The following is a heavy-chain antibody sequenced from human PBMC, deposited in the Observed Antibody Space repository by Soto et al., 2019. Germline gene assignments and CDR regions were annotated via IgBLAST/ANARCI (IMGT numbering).Heavy chain of an antibody. Sequence: GGSLRLSCAASGFTFSSYAMSWVRQAPGKGLEWVSAISGSGGSTYYADSVKGRFTISRDNSKNTLYLQMNSLRAEDAAVYYCAKDRYSSLPLNGMDVWGQGTTVTVSS. J-gene: IGHJ6*02. V-gene: IGHV3-23*01. CDR2: ISGSGGST. CDR1: GFTFSSYA. CDR3: AKDRYSSLPLNGMDV. D-gene: IGHD5-18*01.